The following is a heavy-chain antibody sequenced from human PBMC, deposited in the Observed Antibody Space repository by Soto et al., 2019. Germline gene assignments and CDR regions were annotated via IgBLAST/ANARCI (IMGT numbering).Heavy chain of an antibody. CDR1: GFSLSTSGVG. CDR3: AHRLGMGFYSGYDYGWFDP. CDR2: IYWDDDK. Sequence: QITLKESGPPLVKPTQTLTLTCTFSGFSLSTSGVGVGWIRQPPGKALEWLALIYWDDDKRYSPSLKSRLTITKDTSKNQVVLTMTNMDPVDTATYYCAHRLGMGFYSGYDYGWFDPWGQGTLVTVSS. J-gene: IGHJ5*02. D-gene: IGHD5-12*01. V-gene: IGHV2-5*02.